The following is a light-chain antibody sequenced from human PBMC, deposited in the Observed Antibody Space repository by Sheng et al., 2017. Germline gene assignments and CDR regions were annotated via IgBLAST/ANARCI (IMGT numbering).Light chain of an antibody. CDR1: QSISSY. CDR2: AAS. J-gene: IGKJ1*01. V-gene: IGKV1-39*01. Sequence: DIQMTQSPSSLSASVGDRVTITCRASQSISSYLNWYQQKPGKAPKLLIYAASSLQSGVPSRFSGSGSGTDFTLTISSLQPEDFATYYCQQSYSTPETFGQRDQRWKSN. CDR3: QQSYSTPET.